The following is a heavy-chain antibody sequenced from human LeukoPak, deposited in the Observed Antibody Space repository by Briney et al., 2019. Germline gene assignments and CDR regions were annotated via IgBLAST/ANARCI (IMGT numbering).Heavy chain of an antibody. V-gene: IGHV3-23*01. CDR3: AKFSTQISRFDY. D-gene: IGHD2-2*01. CDR2: ISGSGGST. J-gene: IGHJ4*02. CDR1: GFTFSSYA. Sequence: GGSLRLSCAASGFTFSSYAMSWVRQAPGKGLEWVSAISGSGGSTYYADSVKGRFTISRDNSKDTLYLQMNSLRAEDTAVYYCAKFSTQISRFDYWGQGTLVTVSS.